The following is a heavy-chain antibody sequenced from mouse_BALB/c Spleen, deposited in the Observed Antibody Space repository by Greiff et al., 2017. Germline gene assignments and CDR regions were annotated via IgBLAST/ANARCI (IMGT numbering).Heavy chain of an antibody. V-gene: IGHV1-7*01. CDR1: GYTFTSYW. D-gene: IGHD1-1*01. J-gene: IGHJ4*01. CDR2: INPSTGYT. Sequence: QVQLQQSGAELAKPGASVKMSCKASGYTFTSYWMHWVKQRPGQGLEWIGYINPSTGYTEYNQKFKDKATLTADKSSSTAYMQLSSLTSEDSAVYYCARNYRYYAMDYWGQGTSVTVSS. CDR3: ARNYRYYAMDY.